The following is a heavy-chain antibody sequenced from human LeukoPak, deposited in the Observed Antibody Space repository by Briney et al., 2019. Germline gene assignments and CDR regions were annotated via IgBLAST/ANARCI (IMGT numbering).Heavy chain of an antibody. V-gene: IGHV6-1*01. D-gene: IGHD2-15*01. CDR1: GDSVSSNSAA. CDR2: TYYRSKWYN. CDR3: ARGYCSGGSCYRNPRLFDP. J-gene: IGHJ5*02. Sequence: SQTLSLTCAISGDSVSSNSAAWNWIRQSPSRGLEWLGRTYYRSKWYNDYAVSVKSRITINPDTSKNQFSLQLNSVTPEDTAVYYCARGYCSGGSCYRNPRLFDPWGQGTLVTVSS.